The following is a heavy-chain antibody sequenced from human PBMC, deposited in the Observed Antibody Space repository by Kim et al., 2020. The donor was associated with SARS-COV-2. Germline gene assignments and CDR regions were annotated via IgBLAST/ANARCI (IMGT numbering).Heavy chain of an antibody. D-gene: IGHD6-19*01. J-gene: IGHJ4*02. CDR1: GFNSNNYA. CDR2: ITKYDGSI. Sequence: GGSLRLSCVASGFNSNNYAMSWVRQAPGKGLEWVSAITKYDGSIYYADSVKGRFTISRDISKNTVYLQMNSLRAEGTAHYYCAKDHPASGWPNFDYGGQGTLLCVPS. V-gene: IGHV3-23*01. CDR3: AKDHPASGWPNFDY.